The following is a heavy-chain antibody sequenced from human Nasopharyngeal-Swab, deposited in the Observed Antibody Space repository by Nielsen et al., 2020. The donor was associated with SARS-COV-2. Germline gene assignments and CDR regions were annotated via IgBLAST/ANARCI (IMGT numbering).Heavy chain of an antibody. CDR1: GFTFSSYS. D-gene: IGHD6-6*01. Sequence: GESLKISCAASGFTFSSYSMNWVRQAPGKGLEWVSSISSSSSYIYYADSVKGRFTISRDNAKNSLYLQMNSLRAEDTAVYYCARDHSSSSPVRYYYYMDVRGKGTTVTVSS. J-gene: IGHJ6*03. CDR3: ARDHSSSSPVRYYYYMDV. V-gene: IGHV3-21*01. CDR2: ISSSSSYI.